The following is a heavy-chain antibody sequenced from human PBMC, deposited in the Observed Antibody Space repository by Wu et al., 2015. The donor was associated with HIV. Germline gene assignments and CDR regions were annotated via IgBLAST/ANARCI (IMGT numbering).Heavy chain of an antibody. D-gene: IGHD6-13*01. J-gene: IGHJ5*02. CDR3: ALQGGYVSSWHWFDP. CDR2: IIPIFGTA. CDR1: GGTFSRYA. Sequence: QVQLVQSGAEVKKPGSSVKVSCKASGGTFSRYAISWVRQAPGQGLEWMGRIIPIFGTANYAQKFQGRVTLTADESTSTAYMELSSLRSEDTAVYYCALQGGYVSSWHWFDPVGPGTLGHRLL. V-gene: IGHV1-69*13.